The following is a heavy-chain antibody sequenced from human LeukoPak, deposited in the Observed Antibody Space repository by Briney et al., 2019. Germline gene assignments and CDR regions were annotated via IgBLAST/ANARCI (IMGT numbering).Heavy chain of an antibody. CDR1: GFTFSSFG. V-gene: IGHV3-33*06. CDR3: AKGSGYRYGYSYDY. D-gene: IGHD5-18*01. CDR2: MWHDGRNK. J-gene: IGHJ4*02. Sequence: PGGSLRLSCVASGFTFSSFGMHWVRQAPGKGLEWVAVMWHDGRNKYYGDSVKGRFSISRDNSKNSLYLQMDSLRAEDTAVYYCAKGSGYRYGYSYDYWGQGTQVTVSS.